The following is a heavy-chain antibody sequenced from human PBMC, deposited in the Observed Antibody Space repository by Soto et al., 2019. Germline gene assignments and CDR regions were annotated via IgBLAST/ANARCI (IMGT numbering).Heavy chain of an antibody. CDR3: ARAGGSNKFYYYYYGMDV. CDR1: GFTFSNYA. J-gene: IGHJ6*02. Sequence: GGSLRLSCAASGFTFSNYAMHWVRQAPGKGLEWVTVISYDGSNKYYADSVKGRFTISRDNSKSTLYLQMNSLRAEDTAVYYCARAGGSNKFYYYYYGMDVWGQGTTVTVYS. V-gene: IGHV3-30-3*01. CDR2: ISYDGSNK. D-gene: IGHD6-13*01.